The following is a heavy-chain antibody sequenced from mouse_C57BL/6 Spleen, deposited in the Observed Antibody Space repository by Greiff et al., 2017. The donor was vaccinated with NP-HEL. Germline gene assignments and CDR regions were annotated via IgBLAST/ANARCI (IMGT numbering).Heavy chain of an antibody. J-gene: IGHJ2*01. Sequence: VKLQESDAELVKPGASVKISCKVSGYTFTDHTIHWMKQRPEQGLEWIGYIYPRDGSTKYNEKFKGKATLTADKSSSTAYMQLNSLTSEDSAVYFCARYYGSSYGYYFDYWGQGTTLTVSS. CDR3: ARYYGSSYGYYFDY. D-gene: IGHD1-1*01. CDR1: GYTFTDHT. V-gene: IGHV1-78*01. CDR2: IYPRDGST.